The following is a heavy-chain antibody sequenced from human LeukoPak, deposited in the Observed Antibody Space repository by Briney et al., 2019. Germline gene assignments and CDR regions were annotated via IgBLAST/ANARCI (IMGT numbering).Heavy chain of an antibody. CDR3: ARGRGLYRHQPLDY. D-gene: IGHD2-8*01. V-gene: IGHV4-34*01. CDR1: GGSFSGYY. CDR2: INHSGST. Sequence: PSETLSLTCAVYGGSFSGYYWSWIRQPPGKGLEWIGEINHSGSTNYNPSLKSRVTISVDTSKNQFSLKLSSVTAADTAVYYCARGRGLYRHQPLDYRGQGTLVTVSS. J-gene: IGHJ4*02.